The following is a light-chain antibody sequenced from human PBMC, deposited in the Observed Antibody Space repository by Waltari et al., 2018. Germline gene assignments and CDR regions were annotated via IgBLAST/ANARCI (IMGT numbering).Light chain of an antibody. J-gene: IGKJ1*01. CDR1: QSVLYTSDNDNY. CDR3: QQYYTTPLT. Sequence: DIVMTQSPDSLAVSMRERASINCRSSQSVLYTSDNDNYLASYQQKPGQPPKLLIYRASTRASVVPDRFSGSWSGTDFTLTISSLQAADVAVYYCQQYYTTPLTFGQGTRVEI. V-gene: IGKV4-1*01. CDR2: RAS.